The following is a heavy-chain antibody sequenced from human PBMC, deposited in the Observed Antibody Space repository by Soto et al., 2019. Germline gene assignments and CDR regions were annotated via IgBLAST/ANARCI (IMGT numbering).Heavy chain of an antibody. V-gene: IGHV4-30-4*01. CDR2: IYYSGST. CDR3: ARDFKGSYYYYGMDV. J-gene: IGHJ6*02. Sequence: KSSETLSLTCTVSGGSISSGDYYWSWIRQPPGKGLEWIGYIYYSGSTYYNPSLKSRVTISVDTSKNQFSLKLSSVTAADTAVYYCARDFKGSYYYYGMDVWGQGTTVTVSS. CDR1: GGSISSGDYY.